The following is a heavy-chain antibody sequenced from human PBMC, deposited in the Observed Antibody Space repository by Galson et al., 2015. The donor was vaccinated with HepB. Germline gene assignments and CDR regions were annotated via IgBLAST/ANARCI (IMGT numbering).Heavy chain of an antibody. J-gene: IGHJ6*02. Sequence: SLRLSCAASGFTFSNAWMSWVRQAPGKGLEWVGRIKSKTDGGTTDYAAPVKGRFTISRDDSKNTLYLQMNSLKTEDTAVYYCTTERGGNIVVVTAIDYYYYGMDVWGQGTTVTVSS. V-gene: IGHV3-15*01. CDR2: IKSKTDGGTT. CDR3: TTERGGNIVVVTAIDYYYYGMDV. D-gene: IGHD2-21*02. CDR1: GFTFSNAW.